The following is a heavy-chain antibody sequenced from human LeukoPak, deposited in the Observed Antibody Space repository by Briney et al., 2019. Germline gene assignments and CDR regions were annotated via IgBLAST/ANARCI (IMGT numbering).Heavy chain of an antibody. Sequence: GGSLRLSCAASGFTFTVHAMHWVRQAPGKGLEWVAIISFDGGYTYYADSVNGRFTISRDNSMNTLYLQMNSLRPEDTAVYYCAGEGLSDSRSMRDYFDYWGQGTLATVSS. CDR1: GFTFTVHA. D-gene: IGHD2-21*01. J-gene: IGHJ4*02. V-gene: IGHV3-30-3*01. CDR3: AGEGLSDSRSMRDYFDY. CDR2: ISFDGGYT.